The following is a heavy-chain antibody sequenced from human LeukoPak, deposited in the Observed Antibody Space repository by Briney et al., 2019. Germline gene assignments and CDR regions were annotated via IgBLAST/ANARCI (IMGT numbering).Heavy chain of an antibody. CDR2: IYYSGST. V-gene: IGHV4-59*01. J-gene: IGHJ4*02. Sequence: SSETLSLTCTVSGGSISSYYWSWIRQPPGKGLEWIGYIYYSGSTNYNPSLKSRVTISVDTSKNQFSLKLSSVTAADTAVYYCARDGGPMIVVVITGDFDYWGQGTLVTVSS. CDR1: GGSISSYY. CDR3: ARDGGPMIVVVITGDFDY. D-gene: IGHD3-22*01.